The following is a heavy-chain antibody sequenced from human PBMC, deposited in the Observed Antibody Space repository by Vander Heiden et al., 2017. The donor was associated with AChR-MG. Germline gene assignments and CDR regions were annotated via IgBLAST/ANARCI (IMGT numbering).Heavy chain of an antibody. CDR3: ARVREQLAPPWYYYYYMDV. V-gene: IGHV1-69*06. D-gene: IGHD6-6*01. CDR1: GGTFSSYA. Sequence: QVQLVQSGAEVKKPGSSVKVSCKASGGTFSSYAISWVRQAPGQGLEWMGGIIPIFGTANYAQKFQGRVTITADKSTSTAYMELSSLRSEDTAVYYCARVREQLAPPWYYYYYMDVWGKGTTVTVSS. J-gene: IGHJ6*03. CDR2: IIPIFGTA.